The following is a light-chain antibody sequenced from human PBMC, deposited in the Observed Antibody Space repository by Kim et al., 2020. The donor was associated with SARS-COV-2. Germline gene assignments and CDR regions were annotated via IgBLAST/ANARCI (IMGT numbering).Light chain of an antibody. J-gene: IGKJ4*01. CDR1: LRVGNS. CDR2: DAS. Sequence: LPPGEIATLPCRASLRVGNSLGWYQQKPGQAPRLLIYDASNRAAGISGRFSGSGSGTDFTLTISSLEPEDFAVYYCHQRSNWPLTFGGGTKVDIK. V-gene: IGKV3-11*01. CDR3: HQRSNWPLT.